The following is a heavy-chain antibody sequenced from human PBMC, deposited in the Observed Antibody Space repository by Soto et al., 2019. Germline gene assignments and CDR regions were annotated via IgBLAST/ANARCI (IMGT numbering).Heavy chain of an antibody. Sequence: QVQLVQSGAEVKKPGASVKVSCKASGYTFTSYDINWVRQATGQGLEWMGWMNPNSGNTGYAQKFQGRVTMTRNTSISTAYMELSSLRSEDTAVYYCARAPFGILHLGELSSIDFDYWGQGTLVTVSS. D-gene: IGHD3-16*02. J-gene: IGHJ4*02. V-gene: IGHV1-8*01. CDR1: GYTFTSYD. CDR2: MNPNSGNT. CDR3: ARAPFGILHLGELSSIDFDY.